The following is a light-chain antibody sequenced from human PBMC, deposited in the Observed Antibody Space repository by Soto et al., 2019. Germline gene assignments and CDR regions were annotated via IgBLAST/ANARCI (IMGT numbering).Light chain of an antibody. CDR1: SSDVGGYKS. CDR3: SSYTSSSTLV. V-gene: IGLV2-14*01. J-gene: IGLJ2*01. Sequence: QSALTQAASVSGSPGQSITISCTGTSSDVGGYKSVSWYQQHPGKAPKLMIYDVSNRPSGVSTRFSGSKSGNTASLTISGLQAEDEADYYCSSYTSSSTLVFGGGTKLTVL. CDR2: DVS.